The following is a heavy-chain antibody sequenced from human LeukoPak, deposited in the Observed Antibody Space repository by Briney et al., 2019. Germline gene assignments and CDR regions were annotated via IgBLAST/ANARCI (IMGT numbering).Heavy chain of an antibody. V-gene: IGHV3-74*01. Sequence: GGSLRLSCAASGFTFSSYWMHWVRQAPGKGLVWVSRINSDGSTTSYADSVKGRFTISRDNAKNTVYLQMNSLRAEDTAVYYCARGSSPRAYYYYGMDVWGQGTTVTVSS. J-gene: IGHJ6*02. CDR1: GFTFSSYW. CDR3: ARGSSPRAYYYYGMDV. CDR2: INSDGSTT.